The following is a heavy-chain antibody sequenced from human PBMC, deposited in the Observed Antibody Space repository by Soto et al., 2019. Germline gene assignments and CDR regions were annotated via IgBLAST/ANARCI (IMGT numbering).Heavy chain of an antibody. V-gene: IGHV3-7*03. CDR3: TSARSSVGAPGGFIEF. CDR2: INRDGSVR. CDR1: GFIFSSYW. D-gene: IGHD1-26*01. J-gene: IGHJ4*02. Sequence: EVQVVESGGGLAQPGGSLRLSCAPSGFIFSSYWMSWVRQAPGKGLEWVANINRDGSVRNYVDSVKGRFTISRDNAKNSAYLQMDSLRADDTAVYYCTSARSSVGAPGGFIEFWGQGTLVTVSS.